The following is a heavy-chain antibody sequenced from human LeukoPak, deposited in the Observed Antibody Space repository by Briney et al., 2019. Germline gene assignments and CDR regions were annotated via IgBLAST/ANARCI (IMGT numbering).Heavy chain of an antibody. CDR3: ARVSTTDYFDY. CDR2: ISYDGKNK. D-gene: IGHD1-14*01. V-gene: IGHV3-30*04. J-gene: IGHJ4*02. CDR1: GSTFSNFA. Sequence: GRSLRLSCAASGSTFSNFAMHWVRQTPGKGLEWVSVISYDGKNKYYPDSVKGRFTISRDNSKNTLYLQMNSLSTEDTAVYYCARVSTTDYFDYWGQGTLVTVSS.